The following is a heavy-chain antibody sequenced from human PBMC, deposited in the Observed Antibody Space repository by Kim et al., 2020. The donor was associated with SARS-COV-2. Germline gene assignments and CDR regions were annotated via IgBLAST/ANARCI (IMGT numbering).Heavy chain of an antibody. Sequence: GGSLRLSCAASGFTFSSYSMNWVRQAPGKGLEWVSSISSSSSYIYYADSVKGRFTISRDNAKNSLYLQMNSLRAEDTAVYYCARDPLVTTVTTVYYYGMDVWGQGTTVTVSS. CDR2: ISSSSSYI. V-gene: IGHV3-21*01. D-gene: IGHD4-17*01. J-gene: IGHJ6*02. CDR1: GFTFSSYS. CDR3: ARDPLVTTVTTVYYYGMDV.